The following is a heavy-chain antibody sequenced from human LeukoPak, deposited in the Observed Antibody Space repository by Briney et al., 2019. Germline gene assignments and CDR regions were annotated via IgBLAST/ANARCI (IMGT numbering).Heavy chain of an antibody. J-gene: IGHJ6*02. CDR2: ISSSSSTI. Sequence: GGSLRLSCAASGFTFSSYSMNWARQAPGKGLEWVSYISSSSSTIYYADSVKGRFTISRDNAKNSLYLQMNSLRDEDTAVYYCARDQFGDYDILTGWVNYGMDVWGQGTTVTVSS. V-gene: IGHV3-48*02. CDR1: GFTFSSYS. D-gene: IGHD3-9*01. CDR3: ARDQFGDYDILTGWVNYGMDV.